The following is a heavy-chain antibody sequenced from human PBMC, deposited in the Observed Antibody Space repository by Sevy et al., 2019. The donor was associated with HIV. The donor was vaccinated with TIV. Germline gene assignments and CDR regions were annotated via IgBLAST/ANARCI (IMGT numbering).Heavy chain of an antibody. J-gene: IGHJ6*02. CDR2: IKGDGSSR. D-gene: IGHD1-20*01. CDR3: VRVRITGAPYYYYGMDV. Sequence: GESLKISCAASGFIFSSHWMHWVRQAPGKGLMWVSRIKGDGSSRSYADSVKGRFTISRDNAKNTLYLQMNSLRADDTAVYYCVRVRITGAPYYYYGMDVWGQGTTVTVSS. V-gene: IGHV3-74*01. CDR1: GFIFSSHW.